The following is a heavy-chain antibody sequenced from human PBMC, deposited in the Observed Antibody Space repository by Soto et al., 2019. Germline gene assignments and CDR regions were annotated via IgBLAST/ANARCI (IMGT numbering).Heavy chain of an antibody. Sequence: GEYLKISCKGSGYSFAGYWITWVRQKPGKGLEWMGRIDPSDSQTYYSPSFRGHVTISVTKSITTVFLQWSSLRASDTAMYYCARQIYDSDTGPNFQYYFDSWGQGTPVTVSS. D-gene: IGHD3-22*01. J-gene: IGHJ4*02. CDR3: ARQIYDSDTGPNFQYYFDS. V-gene: IGHV5-10-1*01. CDR2: IDPSDSQT. CDR1: GYSFAGYW.